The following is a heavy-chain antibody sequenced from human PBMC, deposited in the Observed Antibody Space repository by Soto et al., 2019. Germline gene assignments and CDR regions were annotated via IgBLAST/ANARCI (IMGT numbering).Heavy chain of an antibody. CDR3: TRGWTGYCSSTSCPTPWFDP. D-gene: IGHD2-2*03. CDR1: GFTFGDYA. Sequence: SLRLSCTASGFTFGDYAMSWVRQAPGKGLEWVGFIRSKAYGGTTEYAASVKGRFTISRDDSKSIAYLQTNSLKTEDTAVYYCTRGWTGYCSSTSCPTPWFDPWGQGTLVTVSS. J-gene: IGHJ5*02. V-gene: IGHV3-49*04. CDR2: IRSKAYGGTT.